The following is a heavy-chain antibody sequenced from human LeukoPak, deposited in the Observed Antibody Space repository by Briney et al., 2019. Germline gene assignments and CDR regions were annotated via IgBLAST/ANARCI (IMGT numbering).Heavy chain of an antibody. Sequence: PGGSLRLSCAASGFTFSNAWMSWVRQPAGKGLEWIGRIYTSGSTNYNPSLKSRVTMSVDTSKNQFSLKLSSVTAADTAVYYCAREPSTVVTDRYFDYWGQGTLVTVSS. CDR3: AREPSTVVTDRYFDY. D-gene: IGHD4-23*01. CDR1: GFTFSNAW. V-gene: IGHV4-4*07. CDR2: IYTSGST. J-gene: IGHJ4*02.